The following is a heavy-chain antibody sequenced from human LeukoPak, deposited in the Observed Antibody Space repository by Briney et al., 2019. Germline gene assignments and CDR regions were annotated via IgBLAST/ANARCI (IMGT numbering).Heavy chain of an antibody. CDR1: GLTFSSYW. CDR3: ARDEVRSSQNDAFDI. CDR2: INREGSAT. J-gene: IGHJ3*02. Sequence: GGSLRLSCAASGLTFSSYWMHWVRQAPGKGLVWVSRINREGSATQYEDSVKGRFTISRDNSKNTLYLQMNSLRAEDTAVYYCARDEVRSSQNDAFDIWGQGTMVTVSS. V-gene: IGHV3-74*01.